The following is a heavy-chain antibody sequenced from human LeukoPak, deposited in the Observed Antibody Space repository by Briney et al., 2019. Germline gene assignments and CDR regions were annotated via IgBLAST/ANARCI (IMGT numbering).Heavy chain of an antibody. Sequence: PSETLSLTRADYLGSFTGYYWSWIRPTPGKGLECIGEISHYGSTSYNPSLKSRVTISVDTSKKQFSLKLSSVTAADSAIYYCARDGTAARWFAPWGQGTLVTVSS. D-gene: IGHD6-6*01. CDR3: ARDGTAARWFAP. V-gene: IGHV4-34*01. CDR2: ISHYGST. J-gene: IGHJ5*02. CDR1: LGSFTGYY.